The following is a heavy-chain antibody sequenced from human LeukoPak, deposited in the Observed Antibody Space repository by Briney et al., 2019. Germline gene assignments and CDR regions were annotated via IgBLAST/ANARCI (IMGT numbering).Heavy chain of an antibody. D-gene: IGHD6-13*01. CDR3: ASSGSGAAAQFDY. CDR2: IRSEEYGGTP. V-gene: IGHV3-49*04. J-gene: IGHJ4*02. Sequence: GGSLRLSCRGSGFTFGDYAVTWVRQAPGKGLQWVGFIRSEEYGGTPDYATSVKGRFTMSRENSQSIAYLQMNSLRTEDTAVYYCASSGSGAAAQFDYWGQGTLVTVSS. CDR1: GFTFGDYA.